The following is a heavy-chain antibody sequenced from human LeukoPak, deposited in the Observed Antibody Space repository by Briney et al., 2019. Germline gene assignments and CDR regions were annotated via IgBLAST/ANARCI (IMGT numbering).Heavy chain of an antibody. CDR2: INPNSGST. Sequence: GASVKVSCKASGYTFTGYYMHWVRQAPGQGLEWMGWINPNSGSTNYAQKFQGRVTMTRDTSISTAYMELSRLRSGATAVYYCARATRNYHWFDPWGQGTLVTVSS. CDR1: GYTFTGYY. CDR3: ARATRNYHWFDP. V-gene: IGHV1-2*02. J-gene: IGHJ5*02. D-gene: IGHD1-7*01.